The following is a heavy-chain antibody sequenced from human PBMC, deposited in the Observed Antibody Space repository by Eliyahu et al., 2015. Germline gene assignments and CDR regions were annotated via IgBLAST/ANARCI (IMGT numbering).Heavy chain of an antibody. Sequence: QVQLQESGPGLVKPSETLSLTCTVSGGSVSSGSYYWTWIRQPPGKGLEWIGYIYYSGSTNYNPSLKSRVTISVDTSKNQFSLKMTSVIPADTAVYYCAREGPDGSLDYWGQGTPVTVSS. CDR3: AREGPDGSLDY. CDR1: GGSVSSGSYY. D-gene: IGHD5-24*01. V-gene: IGHV4-61*01. CDR2: IYYSGST. J-gene: IGHJ4*02.